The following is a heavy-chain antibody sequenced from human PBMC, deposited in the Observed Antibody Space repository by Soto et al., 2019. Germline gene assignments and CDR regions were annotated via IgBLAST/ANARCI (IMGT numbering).Heavy chain of an antibody. CDR2: FDPEDGNT. CDR3: ARDTDYDILTGPDPYYYYYYMDV. CDR1: GYTLTELS. V-gene: IGHV1-24*01. J-gene: IGHJ6*03. D-gene: IGHD3-9*01. Sequence: ASVKVSCKVSGYTLTELSMHWVRQAPGKGLEWMGGFDPEDGNTIYAQKLQGRVTMTTDTSTSTAYMELRSLRSDDTAVYYCARDTDYDILTGPDPYYYYYYMDVWGKGTTVTVSS.